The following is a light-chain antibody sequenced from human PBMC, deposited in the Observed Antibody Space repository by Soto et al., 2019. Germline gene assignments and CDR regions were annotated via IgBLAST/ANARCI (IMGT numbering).Light chain of an antibody. CDR1: SSNIGSNT. CDR3: AAWDDSLNGFYV. V-gene: IGLV1-44*01. CDR2: SNN. J-gene: IGLJ1*01. Sequence: QSALTQPPSASGTPGQRVTISCSGSSSNIGSNTVSWYQQLPGTAPKLLIYSNNQRPSGVPDRFSGSKSGTSASLAISGLQSEDKADYYCAAWDDSLNGFYVFGTGTKVTVL.